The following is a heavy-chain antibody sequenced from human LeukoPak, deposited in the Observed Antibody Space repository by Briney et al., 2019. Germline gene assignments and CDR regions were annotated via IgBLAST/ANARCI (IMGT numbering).Heavy chain of an antibody. J-gene: IGHJ4*02. CDR2: ISGSGGST. V-gene: IGHV3-23*01. CDR3: AKTVSSGWYTAYLDY. CDR1: GFTFSSYA. D-gene: IGHD6-19*01. Sequence: GGSLRLSCAASGFTFSSYAMSWVRQAPGKGLEWVSAISGSGGSTYYADSVKGRFTISRDNSKNTLYLQMNSLRAEDTAVYYCAKTVSSGWYTAYLDYWGQGTLVTVSS.